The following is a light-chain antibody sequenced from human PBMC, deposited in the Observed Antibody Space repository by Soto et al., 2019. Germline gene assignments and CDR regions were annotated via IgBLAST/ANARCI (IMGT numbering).Light chain of an antibody. CDR1: SSDVGGYNY. V-gene: IGLV2-14*01. Sequence: QSVLTQPRSVSGSPGQSVTISCTGTSSDVGGYNYVSWYQQHPGKAPKLMIYEVSNRPSGVSNRFSGSKSGNTASLTISGLQAEDEADYFCSSYTSSQAYVFGTETKVTVL. CDR2: EVS. J-gene: IGLJ1*01. CDR3: SSYTSSQAYV.